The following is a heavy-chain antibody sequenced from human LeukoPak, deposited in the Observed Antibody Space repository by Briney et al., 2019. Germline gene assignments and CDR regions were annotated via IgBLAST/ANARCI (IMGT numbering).Heavy chain of an antibody. J-gene: IGHJ4*02. V-gene: IGHV3-7*01. Sequence: PGGSLRLSCAASGFTFSSYWMSWVRQAPGKGLEWVANIREDGSEKFYVDSVKGRFTPSRDNAKNSLYLQMNSLRVEDTAVYYCARFDYYGSGSLFDYWGQGTLVTVSS. D-gene: IGHD3-10*01. CDR2: IREDGSEK. CDR3: ARFDYYGSGSLFDY. CDR1: GFTFSSYW.